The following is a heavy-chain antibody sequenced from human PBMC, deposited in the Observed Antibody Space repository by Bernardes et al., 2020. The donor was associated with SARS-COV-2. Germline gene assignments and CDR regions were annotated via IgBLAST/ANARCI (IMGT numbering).Heavy chain of an antibody. CDR3: ARAGYDSSGYHAGFDY. D-gene: IGHD3-22*01. CDR2: IWYDGSNK. Sequence: GGSLRLSRVASGFTFETYAMHWVRQAPGKGLEWVAVIWYDGSNKYYADSVKGRFTISRDNSKNTLYLQMNSLRAEDTAVYYCARAGYDSSGYHAGFDYWGQGTLVTVSS. V-gene: IGHV3-33*08. J-gene: IGHJ4*02. CDR1: GFTFETYA.